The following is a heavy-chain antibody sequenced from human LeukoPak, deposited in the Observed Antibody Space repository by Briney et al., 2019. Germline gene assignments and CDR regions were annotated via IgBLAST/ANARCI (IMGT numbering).Heavy chain of an antibody. D-gene: IGHD3-10*01. V-gene: IGHV3-30*04. CDR2: ISYDGSNK. CDR3: ARGELLFGYYYYGMDV. CDR1: GFTFSSYA. J-gene: IGHJ6*02. Sequence: GGSLRLSCAASGFTFSSYAMHWVRQAPGKGLEWVAVISYDGSNKYYADSVKGRFTISRDNSKNTLYLQMNSLRAEDTAVYYCARGELLFGYYYYGMDVWGRGTTVTVSS.